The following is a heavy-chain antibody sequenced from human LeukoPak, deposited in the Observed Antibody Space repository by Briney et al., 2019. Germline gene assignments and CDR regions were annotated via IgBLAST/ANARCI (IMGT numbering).Heavy chain of an antibody. CDR3: ARLGYTSNWYKIDY. CDR2: IYSSGST. Sequence: PSETLSLTCTVSGGSISSYHWSWIRQPPGKGLEWIGYIYSSGSTNYNPSLESRVTISVDTSKNQFSLKLSSVTAADTAVYYSARLGYTSNWYKIDYWGQGTLVTVSS. CDR1: GGSISSYH. D-gene: IGHD6-13*01. V-gene: IGHV4-59*08. J-gene: IGHJ4*02.